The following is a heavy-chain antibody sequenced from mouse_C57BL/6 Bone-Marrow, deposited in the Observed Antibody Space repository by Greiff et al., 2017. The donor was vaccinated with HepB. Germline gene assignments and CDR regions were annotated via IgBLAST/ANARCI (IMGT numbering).Heavy chain of an antibody. CDR2: IYPGDGDT. J-gene: IGHJ2*01. Sequence: VQLQQSGAELVKPGASVKISCKASGYAFSSYWINWVKQRPGKGLEWIGQIYPGDGDTNYNGKFKGKATLTADKSSSTASMQLSSLTSEDSAVYFCDSVRRGYWGQGTTLTVSS. CDR1: GYAFSSYW. V-gene: IGHV1-80*01. CDR3: DSVRRGY. D-gene: IGHD2-14*01.